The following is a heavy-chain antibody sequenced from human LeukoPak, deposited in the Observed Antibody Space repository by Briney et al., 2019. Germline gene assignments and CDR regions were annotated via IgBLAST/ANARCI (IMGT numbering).Heavy chain of an antibody. D-gene: IGHD1-26*01. CDR2: IYYSGSS. V-gene: IGHV4-30-4*08. CDR1: GDSISSGDYY. Sequence: KASQTLSLTCTVAGDSISSGDYYWSWIRQPPGKGLEWIGFIYYSGSSYYDPSLKRRITISVDTSKNQFSLKLSSVTAADTAVYFCARRGGVGATLVRAFDIWGRGTMVTVSA. CDR3: ARRGGVGATLVRAFDI. J-gene: IGHJ3*02.